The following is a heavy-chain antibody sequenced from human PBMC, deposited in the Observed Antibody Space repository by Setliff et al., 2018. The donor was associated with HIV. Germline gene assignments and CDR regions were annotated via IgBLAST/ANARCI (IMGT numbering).Heavy chain of an antibody. J-gene: IGHJ5*02. Sequence: GGSLRLSCAASGFTFSNYGMHWVRQAPGKGLEWVYIIYSDGTTHYADSVKGRFTISRDDSKNTVYLQMHSLRVDDTAAYYCAKGVKWLGPWGQGILVTVSS. V-gene: IGHV3-NL1*01. CDR2: IYSDGTT. CDR3: AKGVKWLGP. CDR1: GFTFSNYG. D-gene: IGHD3-16*01.